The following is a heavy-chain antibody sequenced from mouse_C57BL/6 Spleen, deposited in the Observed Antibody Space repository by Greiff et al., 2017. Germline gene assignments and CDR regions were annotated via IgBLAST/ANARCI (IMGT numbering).Heavy chain of an antibody. CDR1: GYTFTDYY. Sequence: VQLQQSGPELVKPGASVKISCKASGYTFTDYYMNWVKQSHGKSLEWIGDINPNNGGTSYNQKFKGKATLTVDKSSSTAYMELRSLTSEDSAVYYCARWGSLRFAYWGQGTLVTVSA. CDR2: INPNNGGT. V-gene: IGHV1-26*01. CDR3: ARWGSLRFAY. J-gene: IGHJ3*01. D-gene: IGHD1-1*02.